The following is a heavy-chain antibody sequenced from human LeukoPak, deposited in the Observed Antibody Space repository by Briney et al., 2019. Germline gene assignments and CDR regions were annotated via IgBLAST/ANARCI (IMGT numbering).Heavy chain of an antibody. Sequence: ASVKVSCKASGYTFTSYGISWVRQAPGQGLEWMGWISAYNGNTNYAQKLQGRVTMTTDTSTSTAYMELRSLRSDDTAVYYCARMSIFGVAKFYYFDYWGQGTLVTVSP. V-gene: IGHV1-18*01. D-gene: IGHD3-3*01. J-gene: IGHJ4*02. CDR3: ARMSIFGVAKFYYFDY. CDR1: GYTFTSYG. CDR2: ISAYNGNT.